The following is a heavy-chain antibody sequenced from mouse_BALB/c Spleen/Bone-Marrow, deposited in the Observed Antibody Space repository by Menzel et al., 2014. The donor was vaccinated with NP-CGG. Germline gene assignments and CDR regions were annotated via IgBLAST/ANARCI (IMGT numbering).Heavy chain of an antibody. Sequence: VQGVESGPGLVPPSQSLSISCTVSGFSLISYGVHWVRQPPGKGLDWLGVIWAGGSTNYNSALMSRLSISKDNSKSQVFLKMNSLQTDDTAIYYCAREDFRYDSFDYWGQGTTLTVSS. D-gene: IGHD2-14*01. CDR3: AREDFRYDSFDY. CDR1: GFSLISYG. J-gene: IGHJ2*01. CDR2: IWAGGST. V-gene: IGHV2-9*02.